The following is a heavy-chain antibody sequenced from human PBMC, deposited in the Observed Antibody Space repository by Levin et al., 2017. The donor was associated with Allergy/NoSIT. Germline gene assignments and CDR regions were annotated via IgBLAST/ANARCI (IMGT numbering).Heavy chain of an antibody. Sequence: SCAVYGGSFSGYYWSWIRQPPGKGLEWIGEINHSGSTNYNPSLKSRVTISVDTSKNQFSLKLSSVTAADTAVYYCARERPFRAYGMDVWGQGTTVTVSS. J-gene: IGHJ6*02. CDR2: INHSGST. D-gene: IGHD3-10*01. CDR3: ARERPFRAYGMDV. V-gene: IGHV4-34*01. CDR1: GGSFSGYY.